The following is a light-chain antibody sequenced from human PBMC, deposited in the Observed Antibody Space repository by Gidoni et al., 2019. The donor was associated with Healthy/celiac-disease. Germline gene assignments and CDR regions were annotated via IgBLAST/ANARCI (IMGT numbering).Light chain of an antibody. V-gene: IGKV3-20*01. Sequence: EIVLTQSPGTLSLSPGERATLSCRASQSVSSNYLAWYQQKPGQAPRLLIYGASSGSGTDFTLTISRLEPEDFAVYYCQQYGSSPYTFXQXTKLEIK. CDR2: GAS. CDR1: QSVSSNY. J-gene: IGKJ2*01. CDR3: QQYGSSPYT.